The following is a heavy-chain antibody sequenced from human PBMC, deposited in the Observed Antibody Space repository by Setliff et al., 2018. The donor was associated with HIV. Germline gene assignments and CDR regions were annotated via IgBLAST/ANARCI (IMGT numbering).Heavy chain of an antibody. V-gene: IGHV4-59*08. CDR1: GASIKDYY. D-gene: IGHD1-1*01. CDR2: AHHRGVT. Sequence: SETLSLTCTVSGASIKDYYWNWIRQPPGKGLEWIGFAHHRGVTSYNPSLHSRVIIAVGTSRNQFSLRVNSITAADTALYYCARWGEPTIQAFDVWGLGTMVTV. J-gene: IGHJ3*01. CDR3: ARWGEPTIQAFDV.